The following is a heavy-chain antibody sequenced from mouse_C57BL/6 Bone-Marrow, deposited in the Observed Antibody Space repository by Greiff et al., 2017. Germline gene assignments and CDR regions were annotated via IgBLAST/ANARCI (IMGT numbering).Heavy chain of an antibody. Sequence: VQLQESGAELARPGASVKLSCKASGYTFTSYGISWVKQRTGQGLEWIGEIYPRSGNTYYNEKFKGKATLTADKSSSTAYMELRSLTSEDSAVYFCAREEKLGPFAYWGQGTLVTVSA. CDR3: AREEKLGPFAY. CDR2: IYPRSGNT. J-gene: IGHJ3*01. D-gene: IGHD4-1*01. V-gene: IGHV1-81*01. CDR1: GYTFTSYG.